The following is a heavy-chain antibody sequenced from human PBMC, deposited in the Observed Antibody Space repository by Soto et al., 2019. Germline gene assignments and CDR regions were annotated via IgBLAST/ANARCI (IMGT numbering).Heavy chain of an antibody. Sequence: GSLRLSCAASGVSFRTYGMHWVRQAPGKGLEWVAVISYDGSNQQYTDSVKGRFTISRDNTKNTLHLQMNSLRAEDTAVYYCANGEGGYYDYSRGYWGHGTQVIVS. CDR1: GVSFRTYG. CDR2: ISYDGSNQ. V-gene: IGHV3-30*18. J-gene: IGHJ4*01. D-gene: IGHD3-3*01. CDR3: ANGEGGYYDYSRGY.